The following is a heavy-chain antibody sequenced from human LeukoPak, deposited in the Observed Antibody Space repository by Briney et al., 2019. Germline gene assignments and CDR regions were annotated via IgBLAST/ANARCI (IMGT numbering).Heavy chain of an antibody. J-gene: IGHJ4*02. CDR3: ARDLFRAGDGTIDY. D-gene: IGHD1-14*01. V-gene: IGHV1-69*13. Sequence: SVKVSCKASGGTFSSYAISWVRQAPGQGLEWMGGIIPIFGTANYAQKFQGRVTITADESTSTAYMELSSLRSEDTAVYYCARDLFRAGDGTIDYWGQETLVTVSS. CDR1: GGTFSSYA. CDR2: IIPIFGTA.